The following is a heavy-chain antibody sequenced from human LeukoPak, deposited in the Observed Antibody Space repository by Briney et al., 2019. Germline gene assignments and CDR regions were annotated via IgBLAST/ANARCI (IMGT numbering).Heavy chain of an antibody. Sequence: SSETLSLTCAVYGGSFSGYYWSWIRQPPGKRLELIGEINHSGSTNYNPSLKSRVTISVDTSKNQFSLKLSSVTAAGTAVYYCARGPTGGVLGYYYYGMDVWGQGTTVTVSS. CDR1: GGSFSGYY. CDR3: ARGPTGGVLGYYYYGMDV. J-gene: IGHJ6*02. D-gene: IGHD2-8*02. V-gene: IGHV4-34*01. CDR2: INHSGST.